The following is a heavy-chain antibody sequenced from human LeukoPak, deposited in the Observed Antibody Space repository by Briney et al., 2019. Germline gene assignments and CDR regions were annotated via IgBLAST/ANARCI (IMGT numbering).Heavy chain of an antibody. D-gene: IGHD4-11*01. CDR2: ISYDGSNK. CDR3: VYSNYGSGDY. Sequence: GGSLRLSCAASGFTFSSYAMHWVRQAPGKGLEWVAVISYDGSNKYYADSVKGRFTISRDNSKNTLYLQMNSLRAEDTAVYYCVYSNYGSGDYWGQGTLVTVSS. CDR1: GFTFSSYA. J-gene: IGHJ4*02. V-gene: IGHV3-30-3*01.